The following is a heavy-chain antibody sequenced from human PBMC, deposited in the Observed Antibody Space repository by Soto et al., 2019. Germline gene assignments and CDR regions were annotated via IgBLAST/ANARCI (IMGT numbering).Heavy chain of an antibody. CDR1: GFTVSSNY. V-gene: IGHV3-53*01. J-gene: IGHJ6*02. D-gene: IGHD5-12*01. CDR3: ARDSVVATISGYYYGMDV. CDR2: IYSGGST. Sequence: PVGSLRLSCAASGFTVSSNYMSWVRQAPGKGLEWVSVIYSGGSTYYADSVKGRFTISRDNSKNTLYLQMNSLRAEDTAVYYCARDSVVATISGYYYGMDVWGQGTTVTVSS.